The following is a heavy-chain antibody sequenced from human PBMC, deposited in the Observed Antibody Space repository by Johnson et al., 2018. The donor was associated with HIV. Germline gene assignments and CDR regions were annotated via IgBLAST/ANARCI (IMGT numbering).Heavy chain of an antibody. CDR1: GFTFSSYA. CDR2: ISYDGSNK. D-gene: IGHD4-23*01. V-gene: IGHV3-30-3*01. CDR3: AKAIWGGGNLGMGAFDI. J-gene: IGHJ3*02. Sequence: QVQLVESGGGVVQPGRSLRLSCAASGFTFSSYAMHWVRQAPGKGLEWVAVISYDGSNKYYADSVKGRFTISRDNSKNTLYLQMNSLRAEDTAVYYCAKAIWGGGNLGMGAFDIWGQGTMVTVSS.